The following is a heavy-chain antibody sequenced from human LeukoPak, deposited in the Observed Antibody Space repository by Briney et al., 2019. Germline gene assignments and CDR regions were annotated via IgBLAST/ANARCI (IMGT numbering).Heavy chain of an antibody. D-gene: IGHD1-26*01. CDR2: IYPADSDT. CDR1: GYSFTNYW. V-gene: IGHV5-51*01. CDR3: ARSIVGTTDAFDI. J-gene: IGHJ3*02. Sequence: RGESLRIFCKGSGYSFTNYWIGWVRQMPGKGLEWMGIIYPADSDTRYSPSFQGQVTISADKSISTAYLQWSSLKASATAMYYCARSIVGTTDAFDIWGQGTMVTVSS.